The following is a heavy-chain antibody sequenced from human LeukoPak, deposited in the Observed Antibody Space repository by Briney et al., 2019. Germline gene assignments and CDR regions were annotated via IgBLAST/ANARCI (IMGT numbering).Heavy chain of an antibody. V-gene: IGHV3-9*01. CDR1: GFTFDDYA. CDR2: ISWNSGSI. J-gene: IGHJ6*02. D-gene: IGHD5-18*01. CDR3: ARDQYSYGYYYGMDV. Sequence: PGGSLRLSCAASGFTFDDYAMHWVRQAPGKGLEWVSGISWNSGSIGYADSVKGRFTISRDNAKNSLYLQMNSLRAEDTAVYYCARDQYSYGYYYGMDVWGQGTTVTVSS.